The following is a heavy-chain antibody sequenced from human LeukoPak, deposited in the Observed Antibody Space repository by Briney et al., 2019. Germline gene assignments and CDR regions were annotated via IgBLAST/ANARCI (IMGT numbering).Heavy chain of an antibody. CDR2: IIPILGIA. V-gene: IGHV1-69*04. D-gene: IGHD2-8*01. J-gene: IGHJ2*01. Sequence: SVKVSCNASGGTFSSYTISWVRQAPGQGLEWMGRIIPILGIANYAQKFQGRVTITADKSTSTAYMELSSLRSEDTAVYYCARDPSMTWYFDLWGRGTLVTVSS. CDR1: GGTFSSYT. CDR3: ARDPSMTWYFDL.